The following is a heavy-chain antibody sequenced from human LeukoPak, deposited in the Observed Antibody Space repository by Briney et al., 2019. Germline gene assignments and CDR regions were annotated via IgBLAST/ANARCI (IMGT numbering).Heavy chain of an antibody. CDR1: GYTFTSYD. CDR3: ARSSVGVRRRTDR. V-gene: IGHV1-8*01. Sequence: ASVKVSCKASGYTFTSYDINWVRQATGQGLEWMEGMNPNSGNTGYAQKFQGRVTMTRSTHASTAYMELTNLTSEDTAVYLCARSSVGVRRRTDRWGQGTLVTVSS. D-gene: IGHD1-26*01. CDR2: MNPNSGNT. J-gene: IGHJ5*02.